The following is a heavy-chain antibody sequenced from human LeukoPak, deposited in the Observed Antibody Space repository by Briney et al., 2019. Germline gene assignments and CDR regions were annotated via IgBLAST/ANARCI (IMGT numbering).Heavy chain of an antibody. Sequence: GGSLRLSCAASGFTFSGYAMSWVRQAPGKGLEWVSAISGSGGSTYYADSVKGRFTISRDNSKNTLYLQMNSLRAEDTAVYYCAKDRWSSTSMRWFDPWGQGTLVTVSS. J-gene: IGHJ5*02. D-gene: IGHD2-2*01. CDR2: ISGSGGST. V-gene: IGHV3-23*01. CDR3: AKDRWSSTSMRWFDP. CDR1: GFTFSGYA.